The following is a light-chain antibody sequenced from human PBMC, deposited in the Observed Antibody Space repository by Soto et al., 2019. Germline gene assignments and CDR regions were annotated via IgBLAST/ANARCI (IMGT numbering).Light chain of an antibody. CDR1: SSDVGSYKF. Sequence: QSALTQPPSASGSPGQSVTISCTGTSSDVGSYKFVSWYQQHPGKAPKLMMYEVSNRPSGVSHRFSGSKSGNTASLTISGLQAEDEADYYCCSYTSISTGVLFGGGTKLTVL. J-gene: IGLJ2*01. V-gene: IGLV2-14*01. CDR2: EVS. CDR3: CSYTSISTGVL.